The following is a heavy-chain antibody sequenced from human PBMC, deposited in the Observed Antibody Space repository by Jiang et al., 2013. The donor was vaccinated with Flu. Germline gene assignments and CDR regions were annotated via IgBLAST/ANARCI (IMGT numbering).Heavy chain of an antibody. Sequence: PGLVKPSETLSLTCAVSGYSISSGYYWGWIRQPPGKGLEWIGSIYHSGSTYYNPSLKSRVTISVDTSKNQFSLKLSSVTAADTAVYYCARLSSGVLQDYWGQGTLVTVSS. V-gene: IGHV4-38-2*01. D-gene: IGHD2-15*01. CDR2: IYHSGST. CDR1: GYSISSGYY. J-gene: IGHJ4*02. CDR3: ARLSSGVLQDY.